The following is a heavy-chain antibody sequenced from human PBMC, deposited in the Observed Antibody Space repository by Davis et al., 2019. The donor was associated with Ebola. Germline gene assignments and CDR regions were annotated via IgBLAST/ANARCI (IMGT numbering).Heavy chain of an antibody. D-gene: IGHD2-2*03. Sequence: GESLKISCAASGFAFRESWMHWVRQAPGKGLVWVSRIKTDGSTTIYADSVKGRFTISRDNAKNTLYLQMNSLRAEDTAVYYCARDLSWILFDYWGQGTLVTVS. CDR3: ARDLSWILFDY. CDR1: GFAFRESW. CDR2: IKTDGSTT. J-gene: IGHJ4*02. V-gene: IGHV3-74*01.